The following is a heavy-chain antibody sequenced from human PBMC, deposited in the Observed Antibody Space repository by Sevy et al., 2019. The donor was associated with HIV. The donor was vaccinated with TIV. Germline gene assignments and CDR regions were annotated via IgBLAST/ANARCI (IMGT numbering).Heavy chain of an antibody. CDR1: GGSLSGYY. CDR2: INHSGST. V-gene: IGHV4-34*01. D-gene: IGHD6-19*01. Sequence: SETLSLTCAVYGGSLSGYYWSWIRQPPGKGLEWIGEINHSGSTNDYPSLKSRVTISVDTSKNQFFLKLSSVTAADTAEYYCARYRVAGNFDYWGQGTLVTVSS. CDR3: ARYRVAGNFDY. J-gene: IGHJ4*02.